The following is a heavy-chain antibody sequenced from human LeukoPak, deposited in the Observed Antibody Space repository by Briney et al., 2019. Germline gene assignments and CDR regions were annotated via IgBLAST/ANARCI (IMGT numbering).Heavy chain of an antibody. J-gene: IGHJ4*02. CDR2: INHSGSS. CDR1: GGSFSGYY. CDR3: ARGLTYYYDSSGYYWEDY. V-gene: IGHV4-34*01. D-gene: IGHD3-22*01. Sequence: PSETLSLTCAVYGGSFSGYYWSWIRQPPGKGLEWIGEINHSGSSNYNPSLKSRVTISVDTSKNQFSLKLSSVTAADTAVYYCARGLTYYYDSSGYYWEDYWGQGTLVTVSS.